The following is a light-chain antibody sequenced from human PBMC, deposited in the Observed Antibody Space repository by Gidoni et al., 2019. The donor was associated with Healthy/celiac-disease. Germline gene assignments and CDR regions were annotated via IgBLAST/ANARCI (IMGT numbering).Light chain of an antibody. CDR2: RNN. Sequence: QSVLTQPPSASGTPGQRVTISCSGSSSNIGSNYVYWYQQLPGTAPKLLIYRNNQRPSGVPDRFSGSKSGTSASLAISGLRSEDEADYYCAAWDDSLSGSNWLFGGGTKLTVL. J-gene: IGLJ3*02. CDR1: SSNIGSNY. V-gene: IGLV1-47*01. CDR3: AAWDDSLSGSNWL.